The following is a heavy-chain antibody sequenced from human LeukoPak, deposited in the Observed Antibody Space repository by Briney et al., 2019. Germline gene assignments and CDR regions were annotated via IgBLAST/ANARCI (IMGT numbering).Heavy chain of an antibody. CDR1: GFTFSSYA. CDR2: IKEDGSEK. CDR3: ARKYSGYDYGY. V-gene: IGHV3-7*04. J-gene: IGHJ4*02. Sequence: GGSLRLSCAASGFTFSSYAMSWVRQAPGKGLEWVANIKEDGSEKNYVDSVKGRFTISRDNAKNSLYLQMNSLRVEDTAVYYCARKYSGYDYGYWGQGTLVTVSS. D-gene: IGHD5-12*01.